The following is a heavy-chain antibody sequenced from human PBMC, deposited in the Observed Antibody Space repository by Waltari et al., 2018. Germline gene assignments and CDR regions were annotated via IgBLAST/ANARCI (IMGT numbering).Heavy chain of an antibody. CDR1: GYSISSGYY. V-gene: IGHV4-38-2*01. D-gene: IGHD1-26*01. CDR2: IDQSGST. CDR3: ARHQVGGRDFEY. J-gene: IGHJ4*02. Sequence: QVQLHESGPGLVKSSETLSLTCAVSGYSISSGYYWGWIRQPPGKGLEWIGTIDQSGSTYYNPSLKSRITISRDTSKNQFSLKLNSVTAADTAVYYCARHQVGGRDFEYWGQGTLVTVSS.